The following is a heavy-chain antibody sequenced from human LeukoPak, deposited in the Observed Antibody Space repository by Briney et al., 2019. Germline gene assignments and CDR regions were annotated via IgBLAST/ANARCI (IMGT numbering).Heavy chain of an antibody. V-gene: IGHV1-2*02. CDR3: ARGDDYYDSSGYHLDY. J-gene: IGHJ4*02. D-gene: IGHD3-22*01. CDR2: INPNSSGT. Sequence: ASVKVSCKASGYTFTGYYMHWVRQAPGQGLEWMGWINPNSSGTNYAQKFQGRVTMTRDTSISTAYMELSRLRSDDTAVYYCARGDDYYDSSGYHLDYWGQGTLVTVSS. CDR1: GYTFTGYY.